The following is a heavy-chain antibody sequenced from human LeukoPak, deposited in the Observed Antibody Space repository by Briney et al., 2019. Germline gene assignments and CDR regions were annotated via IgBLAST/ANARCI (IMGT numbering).Heavy chain of an antibody. D-gene: IGHD5-18*01. J-gene: IGHJ4*02. CDR3: ARGAGVDTAITEYYFDY. Sequence: SETLSLTCTVSGGSITSGSYYWSWIRQPAGKGLEWIGRIYTSGSTNYNPSLKSRVTMSVDTSKNQFSLKLSSVTAADTAVYYCARGAGVDTAITEYYFDYWGQGTLVTVSS. V-gene: IGHV4-61*02. CDR2: IYTSGST. CDR1: GGSITSGSYY.